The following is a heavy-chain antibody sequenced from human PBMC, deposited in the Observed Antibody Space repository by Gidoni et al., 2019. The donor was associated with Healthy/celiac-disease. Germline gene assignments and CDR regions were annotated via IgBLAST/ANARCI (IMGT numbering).Heavy chain of an antibody. J-gene: IGHJ4*02. V-gene: IGHV3-23*01. D-gene: IGHD4-17*01. CDR1: GFTFSSYA. CDR2: ISASGGST. Sequence: EVQLLESGGGLVQPGGSLRIPCASSGFTFSSYAMSWARQAPGKWLECVSAISASGGSTYYADSVKGRFTISRDNSKNTLYLQMNSLRAEDTAVYYCAKARLSHFDYWGQGTLVTVSS. CDR3: AKARLSHFDY.